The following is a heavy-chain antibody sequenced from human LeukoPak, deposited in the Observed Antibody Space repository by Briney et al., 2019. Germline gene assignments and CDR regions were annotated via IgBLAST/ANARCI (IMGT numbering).Heavy chain of an antibody. J-gene: IGHJ4*02. V-gene: IGHV6-1*01. CDR3: ARHEKAAGRGLAVGGIVGSGRQRTAFDY. CDR2: TYYRSKWYN. Sequence: SQTLSLTCAISGDSVSSNSAAWNWIRQSPSRGLEWLGRTYYRSKWYNDYAVSVKSRITINPDTSKNQFSLQLNSVTPEDTAVYYCARHEKAAGRGLAVGGIVGSGRQRTAFDYWGQGTLVTVSS. CDR1: GDSVSSNSAA. D-gene: IGHD3-10*01.